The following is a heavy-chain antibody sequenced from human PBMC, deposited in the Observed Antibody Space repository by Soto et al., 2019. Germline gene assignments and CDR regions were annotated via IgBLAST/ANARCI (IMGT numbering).Heavy chain of an antibody. CDR1: GFTFSSYG. CDR3: ANTVDIVSTSPLDY. J-gene: IGHJ4*02. V-gene: IGHV3-30*18. Sequence: QVQLVESGGGVVQPGRSLRLSCAASGFTFSSYGMHWVRQAPGKGLEWVAVISYDGSNKYYADSVKGRFTISRDNSKNTLYLQMNSLIAEDTAVYYCANTVDIVSTSPLDYWGQGTLVTVSS. CDR2: ISYDGSNK. D-gene: IGHD5-12*01.